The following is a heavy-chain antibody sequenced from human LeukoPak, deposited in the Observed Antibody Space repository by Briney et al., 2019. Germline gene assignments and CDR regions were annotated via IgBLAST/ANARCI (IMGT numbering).Heavy chain of an antibody. CDR2: IYSGGST. V-gene: IGHV3-53*01. Sequence: GGSLRLSCAASGFTVSSNYMSWVRQAPGKGLEWVSVIYSGGSTYYADSVKGRFTISRDNSKNTLYLQMNSLRAEDTAVYYYASHYDSSGYYSADYWGQGTLVTVSS. CDR3: ASHYDSSGYYSADY. D-gene: IGHD3-22*01. J-gene: IGHJ4*02. CDR1: GFTVSSNY.